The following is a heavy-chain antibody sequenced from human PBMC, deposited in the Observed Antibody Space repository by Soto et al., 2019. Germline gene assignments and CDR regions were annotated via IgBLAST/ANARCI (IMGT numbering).Heavy chain of an antibody. CDR2: INPSGGST. D-gene: IGHD6-19*01. CDR1: GYTFTSYY. Sequence: ASVKVSCKASGYTFTSYYMHWVRQAPGQGLEWMGIINPSGGSTSYAQKFQGRVTMTRDTSTSTVNMELSSLRSEDTAVYYCARDSYSSGWYDPPANFDNWAQETLVTVSS. J-gene: IGHJ4*02. CDR3: ARDSYSSGWYDPPANFDN. V-gene: IGHV1-46*03.